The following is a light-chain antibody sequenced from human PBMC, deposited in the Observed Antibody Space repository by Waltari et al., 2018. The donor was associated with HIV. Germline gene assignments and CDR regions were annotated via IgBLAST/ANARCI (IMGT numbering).Light chain of an antibody. V-gene: IGLV2-14*03. J-gene: IGLJ1*01. Sequence: QSALTQPASVSGSPGQSITNSCTGTSSDVGGYNYVSWYQQHPGKAPKLMIYDVSNRPSGVSNRFSGSKSGNTASLTISGLQAEDEADYYCSSYTSSSTLRVFGTGTKVTVL. CDR3: SSYTSSSTLRV. CDR2: DVS. CDR1: SSDVGGYNY.